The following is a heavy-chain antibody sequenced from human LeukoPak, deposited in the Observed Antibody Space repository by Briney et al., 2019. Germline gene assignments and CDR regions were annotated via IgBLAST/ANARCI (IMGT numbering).Heavy chain of an antibody. CDR3: ARDRGPNYYDSCGPFDN. CDR2: IKQDGSEK. J-gene: IGHJ4*02. D-gene: IGHD3-22*01. V-gene: IGHV3-7*01. CDR1: GFSVSTYW. Sequence: PGESLRLSCAASGFSVSTYWMNWVRQAPGKGLEWVANIKQDGSEKYYVDSVKGRFTISRDNAKNSLYLQMNSLRADDMAVYYCARDRGPNYYDSCGPFDNWGQGTLVTVSS.